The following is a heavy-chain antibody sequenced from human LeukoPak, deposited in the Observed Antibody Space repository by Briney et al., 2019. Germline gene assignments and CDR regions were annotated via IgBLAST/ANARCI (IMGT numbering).Heavy chain of an antibody. J-gene: IGHJ5*02. D-gene: IGHD2-21*01. CDR2: INPNSGGT. CDR1: GYSFTDFY. CDR3: ARADRLHGGPYLIGP. Sequence: GASVKVSCKASGYSFTDFYMHWVRQAPGQGLEWMGWINPNSGGTSSAQKFRGRVTMTRDTSITTVYMEVNWLTSDDTAIYYCARADRLHGGPYLIGPWGQGTLVTVSS. V-gene: IGHV1-2*02.